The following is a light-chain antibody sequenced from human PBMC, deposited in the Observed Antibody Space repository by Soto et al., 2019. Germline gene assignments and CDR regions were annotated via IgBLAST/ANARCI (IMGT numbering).Light chain of an antibody. V-gene: IGKV1-5*01. CDR3: QQYNIYPWT. CDR2: DAS. CDR1: QSISNR. Sequence: DIQMTQSPSTLSASVGNGVTITCRASQSISNRLAWYQQRPGKAPKYLIYDASTLDSGAPSRFSGSGSGTEFTLSISSLQPDDFATYYCQQYNIYPWTFGQGTNVDI. J-gene: IGKJ1*01.